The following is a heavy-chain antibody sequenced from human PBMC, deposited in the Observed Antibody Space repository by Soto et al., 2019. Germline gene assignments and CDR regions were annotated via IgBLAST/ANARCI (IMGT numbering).Heavy chain of an antibody. CDR1: GFTFDDYA. V-gene: IGHV3-9*01. D-gene: IGHD6-13*01. CDR3: AKVAAAGRYWWFDP. Sequence: LRLSCAASGFTFDDYAMHWVRQAPGKGLEWVSGISWNSGSIGYADSVKGRFTISRDNAKNSLYLQMNSLRAEDTALYYCAKVAAAGRYWWFDPWGQGTLVTVSS. CDR2: ISWNSGSI. J-gene: IGHJ5*02.